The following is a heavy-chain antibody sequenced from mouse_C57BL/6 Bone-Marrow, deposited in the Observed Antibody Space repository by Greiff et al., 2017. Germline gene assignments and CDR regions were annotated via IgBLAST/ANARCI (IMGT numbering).Heavy chain of an antibody. V-gene: IGHV14-4*01. CDR2: IDPENGDT. CDR3: TTRGTTVADY. J-gene: IGHJ2*01. CDR1: GFNIKDDY. Sequence: VQLQQSGAELVRPGASVKLSCTASGFNIKDDYMHWVKQRPEQGLEWIGWIDPENGDTEYASKFQGKATITADTSSNTAYLQLSSLTSEDTAVYYGTTRGTTVADYWGQGTTLTVSS. D-gene: IGHD1-1*01.